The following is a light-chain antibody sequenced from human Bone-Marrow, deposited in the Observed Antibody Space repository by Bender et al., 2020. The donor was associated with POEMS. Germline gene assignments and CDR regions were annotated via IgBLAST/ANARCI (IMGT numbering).Light chain of an antibody. CDR1: SSNMGAGYG. V-gene: IGLV1-40*01. CDR3: QSYDISLSGWV. J-gene: IGLJ3*02. CDR2: NNE. Sequence: QSVLTQPPSVSGAPGQTVTISCTGTSSNMGAGYGVNWYQQLPGTAPKLLIYNNENTPSGVPDRISGSKSGTSASLAITGLQAEDEADYYCQSYDISLSGWVFGGGTKLTAL.